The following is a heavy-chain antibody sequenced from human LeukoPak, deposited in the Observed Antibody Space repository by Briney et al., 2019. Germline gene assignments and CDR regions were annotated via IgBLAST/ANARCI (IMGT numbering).Heavy chain of an antibody. D-gene: IGHD7-27*01. CDR1: GYTFTSYD. J-gene: IGHJ4*02. CDR2: MSPNSGDT. Sequence: ASVKVSCMASGYTFTSYDFNWVRQATGQRPEWMGWMSPNSGDTGYAQKFQDRVTVTRNTSISTAYMELSSLRSDDTAVYYCARGPPNWGYDYWAREPWSPSPQ. V-gene: IGHV1-8*01. CDR3: ARGPPNWGYDY.